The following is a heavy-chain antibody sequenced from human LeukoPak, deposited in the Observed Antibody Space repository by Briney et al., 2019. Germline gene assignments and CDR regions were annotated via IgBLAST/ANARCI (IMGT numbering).Heavy chain of an antibody. Sequence: KSSETLSLTCTVSGASISSYFWSWIRQPPGKGLEWIGYIYNSGNTKYNPSLKSRVTISVDTSKNQLSLKLSSVTAADTAVYYCAREPGFDSSGYLNWFDPWGQGTLVTVSS. V-gene: IGHV4-59*01. J-gene: IGHJ5*02. CDR3: AREPGFDSSGYLNWFDP. CDR2: IYNSGNT. D-gene: IGHD3-22*01. CDR1: GASISSYF.